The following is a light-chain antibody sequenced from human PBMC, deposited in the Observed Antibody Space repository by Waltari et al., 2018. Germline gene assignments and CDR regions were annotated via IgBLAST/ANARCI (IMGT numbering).Light chain of an antibody. Sequence: EIVLTQSPGTLSLSPGERATLSCRASQSVSSSYLAWYQHKPGQAPRLLIYGASSRATGIPDRFSGSGSGTDFTLTISRLEPEDFAVYYCQQYGSSPPMYIFGQGTKLEI. CDR2: GAS. J-gene: IGKJ2*01. CDR3: QQYGSSPPMYI. V-gene: IGKV3-20*01. CDR1: QSVSSSY.